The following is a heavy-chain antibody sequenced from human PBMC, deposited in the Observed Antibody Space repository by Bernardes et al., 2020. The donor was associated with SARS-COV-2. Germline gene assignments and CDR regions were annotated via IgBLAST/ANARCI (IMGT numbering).Heavy chain of an antibody. D-gene: IGHD3-3*01. V-gene: IGHV4-31*03. J-gene: IGHJ4*02. CDR3: ARAVRITIFGVVKEFDY. CDR2: IYYSGST. CDR1: GGSISSGGYY. Sequence: SETLCLTCTVSGGSISSGGYYWSWIRQHTGKGLEWIGYIYYSGSTYYNPSLKSRVTISVDTSKNQFSLKLSSVTAADTAVYYCARAVRITIFGVVKEFDYWGQGTLVTVSS.